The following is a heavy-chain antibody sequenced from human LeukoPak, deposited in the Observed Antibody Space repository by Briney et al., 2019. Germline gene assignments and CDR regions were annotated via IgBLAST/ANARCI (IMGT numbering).Heavy chain of an antibody. J-gene: IGHJ4*02. CDR3: SRIDHDSFDY. Sequence: GGSLRLSCTASGFTFGDFAMSWVRQAPGRGLEWVSFIRSKVYGGSTEYAASVKGRFTISRDDSKSIVYLQMDSLKSEDTAVYYCSRIDHDSFDYWGQGILVTVSS. CDR2: IRSKVYGGST. V-gene: IGHV3-49*04. CDR1: GFTFGDFA. D-gene: IGHD3-3*01.